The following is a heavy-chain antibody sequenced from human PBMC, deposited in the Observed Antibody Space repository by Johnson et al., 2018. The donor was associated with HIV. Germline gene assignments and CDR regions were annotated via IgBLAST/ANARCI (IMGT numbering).Heavy chain of an antibody. CDR3: ARDQAIFGVVLASDAFDI. J-gene: IGHJ3*02. CDR2: MSYDGSSK. Sequence: VESGGGVVQPGRSLRLSCAASGFTFSSYAMHWVRQAPGKGLEWVAVMSYDGSSKYYADSVKGRFTISRDNSRNTLYLQMNSLRAEDTAVYYCARDQAIFGVVLASDAFDIWGQGTMVTVSS. V-gene: IGHV3-30*04. D-gene: IGHD3-3*01. CDR1: GFTFSSYA.